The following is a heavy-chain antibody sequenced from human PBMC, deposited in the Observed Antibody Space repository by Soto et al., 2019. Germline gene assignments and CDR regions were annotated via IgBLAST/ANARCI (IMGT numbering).Heavy chain of an antibody. V-gene: IGHV3-66*01. Sequence: GSLRLSCAASGFTVSSNYMTWVRQAPGKGLDWVSVIYKGGNTFYADSVKGRFTISRDNSKNTLSLQMNSLRVEDTAVYYCARGYEWLDQWGQGTLVTVSS. D-gene: IGHD3-3*01. CDR2: IYKGGNT. CDR1: GFTVSSNY. CDR3: ARGYEWLDQ. J-gene: IGHJ5*02.